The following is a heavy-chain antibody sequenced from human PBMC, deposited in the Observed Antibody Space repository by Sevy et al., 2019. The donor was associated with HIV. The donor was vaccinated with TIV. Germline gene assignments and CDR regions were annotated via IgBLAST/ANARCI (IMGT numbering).Heavy chain of an antibody. D-gene: IGHD5-12*01. J-gene: IGHJ3*02. CDR2: ISGSGGST. CDR1: GFTFSSYA. Sequence: GESLKISCAASGFTFSSYAMSWVRQAPGKGLEWVSAISGSGGSTYYEDSVKGRFTISRDNSKNTLYLQMNSLRADDTAVYYCAKDEGIVATIGVDIWGQGTMVTVSS. CDR3: AKDEGIVATIGVDI. V-gene: IGHV3-23*01.